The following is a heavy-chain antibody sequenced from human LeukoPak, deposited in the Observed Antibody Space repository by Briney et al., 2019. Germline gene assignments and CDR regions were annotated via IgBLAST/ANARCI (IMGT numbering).Heavy chain of an antibody. CDR3: ARIYDTLTGYWLFDY. CDR2: IYTSGST. V-gene: IGHV4-61*02. J-gene: IGHJ4*02. D-gene: IGHD3-9*01. CDR1: GGSISSGSYY. Sequence: SQTLSLTCTVSGGSISSGSYYWSWIRQPAGKGLEWIGRIYTSGSTNYNPSLKSRVTISVDTSKNQFSLKLSSVTAADTAVYYCARIYDTLTGYWLFDYWGQGTLVTISS.